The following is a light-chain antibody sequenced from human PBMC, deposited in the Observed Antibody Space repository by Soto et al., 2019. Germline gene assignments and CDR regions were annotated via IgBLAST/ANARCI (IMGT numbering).Light chain of an antibody. CDR2: AND. CDR1: SSNIGSKS. J-gene: IGLJ3*02. V-gene: IGLV1-44*01. CDR3: ATWDNSLNVL. Sequence: QSVLTQPPSASATPGQRVTISCSGSSSNIGSKSVSWYQQLPGTAPKLLIYANDQRPSGVPDRFSGSKSGTSASLAISGLQSQDEGEYYCATWDNSLNVLFGGGTKLTVL.